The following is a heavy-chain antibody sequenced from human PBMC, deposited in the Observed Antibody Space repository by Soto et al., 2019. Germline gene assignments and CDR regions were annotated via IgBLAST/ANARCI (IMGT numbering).Heavy chain of an antibody. J-gene: IGHJ3*02. CDR2: IYYSGST. Sequence: QVQLQESGPGLVKPSQTLSLTCTVSGGSISSGGYYWSWIRQHPGKGLEWIGYIYYSGSTYYNPSLKNRVTISVDTSKNQFSLKLSSVTAADTAVYYCARDRWAGTSAFDIWGQGTMVTVSS. CDR3: ARDRWAGTSAFDI. V-gene: IGHV4-31*03. D-gene: IGHD1-7*01. CDR1: GGSISSGGYY.